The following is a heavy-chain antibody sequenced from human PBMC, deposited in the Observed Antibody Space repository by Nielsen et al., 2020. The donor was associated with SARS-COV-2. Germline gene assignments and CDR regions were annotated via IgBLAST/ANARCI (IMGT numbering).Heavy chain of an antibody. J-gene: IGHJ4*02. CDR2: IGSDESIT. V-gene: IGHV3-74*01. Sequence: GESLKISCEASGFTFSSSWTHWVRQAPGKGLVWVSRIGSDESITNYVDSVKGRFTISRDNAKNTLYLQMNSLRAEDTAVYYCAREMGGSSRHFDYWGQGTLVTVSS. D-gene: IGHD6-13*01. CDR3: AREMGGSSRHFDY. CDR1: GFTFSSSW.